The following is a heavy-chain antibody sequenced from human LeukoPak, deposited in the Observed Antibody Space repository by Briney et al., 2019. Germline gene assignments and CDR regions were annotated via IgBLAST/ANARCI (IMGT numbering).Heavy chain of an antibody. CDR2: IKQDGSAK. D-gene: IGHD2-15*01. J-gene: IGHJ4*02. CDR1: GFTVSSNY. CDR3: ARFSGRN. V-gene: IGHV3-7*01. Sequence: PGGSLRLSCAASGFTVSSNYMSWVRQAPGKGLEWVANIKQDGSAKYYVDSVKGRFTISRDNAKNSLYLQIGSLRAEDTAVYYCARFSGRNWGQGTLVTVSS.